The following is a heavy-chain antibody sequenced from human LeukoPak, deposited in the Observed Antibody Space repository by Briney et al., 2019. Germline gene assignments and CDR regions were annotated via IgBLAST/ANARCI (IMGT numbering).Heavy chain of an antibody. CDR3: ARDPYSGNYGAYYYYMDV. CDR1: GSTFTSHN. V-gene: IGHV3-21*06. J-gene: IGHJ6*03. Sequence: GGSLRLSCAASGSTFTSHNMNWVRQAPGKGLEWVSSITSSSSYIYYADSVKGRFTISRDNAKNSLYLQMDSLRVEDTAVYYCARDPYSGNYGAYYYYMDVWGKGTTVTISS. D-gene: IGHD1-26*01. CDR2: ITSSSSYI.